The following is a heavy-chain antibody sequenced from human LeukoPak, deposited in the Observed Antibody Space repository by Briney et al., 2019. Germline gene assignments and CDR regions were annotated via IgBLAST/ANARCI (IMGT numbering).Heavy chain of an antibody. V-gene: IGHV3-23*01. J-gene: IGHJ4*02. D-gene: IGHD6-19*01. Sequence: GGSLRLSCAASGFTFNTYAIYWVRQAPGKGREWGSGICGSGGCTYYADSVKGRFTITRDNSKNTVYLQMNSLTADDTAIYYCAKTTVGYSSGRYPGWPADCWGQGTLVTVSS. CDR3: AKTTVGYSSGRYPGWPADC. CDR2: ICGSGGCT. CDR1: GFTFNTYA.